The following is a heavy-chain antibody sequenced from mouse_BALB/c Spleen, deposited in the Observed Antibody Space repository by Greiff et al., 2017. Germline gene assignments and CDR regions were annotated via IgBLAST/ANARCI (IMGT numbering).Heavy chain of an antibody. Sequence: SGPELVKPGALVKISCKASGYTFTSYDINWVKQRPGQGLEWIGWIYPGDGSTKYNEKFKGKATLTADKSSSTAYMQLSSLTSENSAVYFCARRYYGYDDGYYFDYWGQGTTLTVSS. CDR1: GYTFTSYD. CDR3: ARRYYGYDDGYYFDY. V-gene: IGHV1S33*01. CDR2: IYPGDGST. D-gene: IGHD2-2*01. J-gene: IGHJ2*01.